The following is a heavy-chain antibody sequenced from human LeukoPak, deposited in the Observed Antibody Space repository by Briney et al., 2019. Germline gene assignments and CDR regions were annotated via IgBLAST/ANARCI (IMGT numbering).Heavy chain of an antibody. CDR3: AGDYEGNLAFDI. CDR2: ISSSSTYI. D-gene: IGHD4-23*01. Sequence: GGSLRLSCAASGFSFSNCSMNWVRQAPGKGLEWVSSISSSSTYIYYADSLEGRLTISRDNVRNSLYLQMNSLRAEDTAVYYCAGDYEGNLAFDIWGQGTMVTVSS. V-gene: IGHV3-21*01. CDR1: GFSFSNCS. J-gene: IGHJ3*02.